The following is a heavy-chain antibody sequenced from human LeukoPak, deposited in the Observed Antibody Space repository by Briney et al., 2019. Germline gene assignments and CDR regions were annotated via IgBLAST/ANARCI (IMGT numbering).Heavy chain of an antibody. D-gene: IGHD2-2*01. V-gene: IGHV3-30-3*01. Sequence: PGGSLRLSCAASGFTFSSYAMHWVRQAPGKGLEWVAVISYDGSNKYYADSVKGRFTISRDNAKNSLYLQMNSLRAEDTAVYYCARGVVPAARCWFDPWGQGTLVTVSS. CDR2: ISYDGSNK. J-gene: IGHJ5*02. CDR3: ARGVVPAARCWFDP. CDR1: GFTFSSYA.